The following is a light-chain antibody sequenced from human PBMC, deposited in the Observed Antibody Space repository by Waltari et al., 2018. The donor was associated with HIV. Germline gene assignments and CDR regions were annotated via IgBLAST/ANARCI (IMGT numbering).Light chain of an antibody. J-gene: IGKJ2*01. CDR1: QSVSSY. CDR3: QQRSNC. CDR2: DAS. Sequence: EIVLTQSPATLSLSPGERATLSCRASQSVSSYLAWYQQKPGQAPRLLIYDASNRAPRIPARFSDSGSGTDFTLTISSLEPEVFAVYYCQQRSNCFGQGTKLEIK. V-gene: IGKV3-11*01.